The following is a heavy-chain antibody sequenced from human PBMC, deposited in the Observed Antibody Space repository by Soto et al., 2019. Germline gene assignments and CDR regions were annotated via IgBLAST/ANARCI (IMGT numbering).Heavy chain of an antibody. CDR1: GGSVSGYY. V-gene: IGHV4-34*01. Sequence: TLSLTCAVYGGSVSGYYWSWIRQPPGKGLEWIGEINHSGSTNYNPSLKSRVTISVDTSKNQFSLKLSSVTAADTAVYYCARAGIMITFGGVIVTSWFDYWGQGTLVTVSS. CDR2: INHSGST. CDR3: ARAGIMITFGGVIVTSWFDY. D-gene: IGHD3-16*02. J-gene: IGHJ4*02.